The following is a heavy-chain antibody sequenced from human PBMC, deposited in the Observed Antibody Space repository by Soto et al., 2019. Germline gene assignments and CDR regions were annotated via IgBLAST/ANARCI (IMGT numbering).Heavy chain of an antibody. CDR3: AHRRIGVSQWDYGDFDY. Sequence: QITLKESGPTLVKPTQTLTLTCTFSGFSLGTSGVGVGWIRQPPGKAREWLVIIYWDDDKRYSPSLRSRLTITKDASRDQVVLTMTNVDPVDTATYFWAHRRIGVSQWDYGDFDYWGQGALVTVSS. J-gene: IGHJ4*02. CDR1: GFSLGTSGVG. D-gene: IGHD3-3*01. V-gene: IGHV2-5*02. CDR2: IYWDDDK.